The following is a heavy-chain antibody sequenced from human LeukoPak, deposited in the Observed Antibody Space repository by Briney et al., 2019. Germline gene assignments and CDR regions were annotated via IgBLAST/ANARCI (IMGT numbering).Heavy chain of an antibody. CDR2: IYTSGST. CDR3: ASHHIAAPLKALDI. Sequence: PSETLSLTCTVSGGSISSGSYYWSWIRQPAGKGLEWIGRIYTSGSTNYNPSLKSRVTISVDTSKNQFSLKLSSVTAADTAVYYCASHHIAAPLKALDIWGQGTMVTVSS. J-gene: IGHJ3*02. D-gene: IGHD6-6*01. V-gene: IGHV4-61*02. CDR1: GGSISSGSYY.